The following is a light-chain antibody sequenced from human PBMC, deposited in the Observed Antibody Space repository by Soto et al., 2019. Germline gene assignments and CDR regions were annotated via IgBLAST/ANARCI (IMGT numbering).Light chain of an antibody. V-gene: IGKV1-9*01. CDR2: AAS. Sequence: DIQLTQSPSFLSASVGDRVTITCRASQGISSHLAWYQQKAGKAPKLLINAASTLQSGVPSRFSGSGSGTDFTLTISSLQPEDFATYYCQQLNKYPSTFGGGTKVDIK. CDR1: QGISSH. J-gene: IGKJ4*01. CDR3: QQLNKYPST.